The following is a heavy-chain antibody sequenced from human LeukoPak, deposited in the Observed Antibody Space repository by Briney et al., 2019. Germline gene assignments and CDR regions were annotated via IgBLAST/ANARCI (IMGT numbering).Heavy chain of an antibody. D-gene: IGHD2-15*01. Sequence: GGSLRLSCAASGFTFSSYWMSWVRQAPGKGLEWVANINRDGSEKYYVDSVKGRFTISRDNAKNSLYLQMNSLRAEDTAVYYCAREGCSGGSCYHNWFDPWGQGTLVTVSS. J-gene: IGHJ5*02. CDR2: INRDGSEK. CDR3: AREGCSGGSCYHNWFDP. V-gene: IGHV3-7*01. CDR1: GFTFSSYW.